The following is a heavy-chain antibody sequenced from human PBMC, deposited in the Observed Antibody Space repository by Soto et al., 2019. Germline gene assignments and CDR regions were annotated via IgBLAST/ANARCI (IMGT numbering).Heavy chain of an antibody. Sequence: SETLSLTCTVSGGSISSNNWWMWVRQSPERGLEWIGEIYHSGTTNYNPSFNSRVTMSVDKSNNQFSLMLTSVTADDTAIYYCAREGGAGTYMGFDYWGQGTLVTVSS. CDR2: IYHSGTT. CDR1: GGSISSNNW. J-gene: IGHJ4*02. V-gene: IGHV4-4*02. D-gene: IGHD6-19*01. CDR3: AREGGAGTYMGFDY.